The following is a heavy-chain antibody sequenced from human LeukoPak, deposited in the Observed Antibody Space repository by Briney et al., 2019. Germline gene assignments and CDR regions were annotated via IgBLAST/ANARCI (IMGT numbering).Heavy chain of an antibody. J-gene: IGHJ4*02. CDR3: ARDRNSGSYGY. CDR1: GDSISSSSYY. Sequence: SETLSLTCTVSGDSISSSSYYWSWIRQPPGKGLEWIGYIYHSGSTYYNPSLKSRVTISVDRSKNQFSLKLSSVTAADTAVYYCARDRNSGSYGYWGQGTLVTVSS. V-gene: IGHV4-30-2*01. CDR2: IYHSGST. D-gene: IGHD1-26*01.